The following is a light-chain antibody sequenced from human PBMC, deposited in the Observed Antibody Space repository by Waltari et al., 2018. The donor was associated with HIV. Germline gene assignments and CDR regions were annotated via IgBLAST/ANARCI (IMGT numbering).Light chain of an antibody. CDR3: AAWDDSLIGPV. J-gene: IGLJ3*02. CDR2: SKN. CDR1: SSTTGSNT. V-gene: IGLV1-44*01. Sequence: SVLTQPPSASGPPGQRVTIPCSGSSSTTGSNTVNWYQQLPGTAPKPLIYSKNQRPSGVPDRLSGSKSGTSASLAISGLQSEDEANYYCAAWDDSLIGPVFGGGTKLTVL.